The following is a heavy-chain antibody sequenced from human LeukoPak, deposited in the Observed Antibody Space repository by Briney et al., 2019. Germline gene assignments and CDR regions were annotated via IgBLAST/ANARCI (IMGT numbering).Heavy chain of an antibody. Sequence: ASVKVSCKASGYTFTGYYMHWVRQAPGQGLEWMGWINPSSGGTNYAQKFQGRVTMTRDTSISTAYMELSRLRSDDTAVYYCAREFVGAAPPYYYGMDVWGQGTTVTVSS. V-gene: IGHV1-2*02. CDR2: INPSSGGT. CDR1: GYTFTGYY. CDR3: AREFVGAAPPYYYGMDV. D-gene: IGHD2-15*01. J-gene: IGHJ6*02.